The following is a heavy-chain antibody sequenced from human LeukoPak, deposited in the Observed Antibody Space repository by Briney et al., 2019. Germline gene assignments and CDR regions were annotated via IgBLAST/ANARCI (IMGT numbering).Heavy chain of an antibody. J-gene: IGHJ4*02. CDR3: ARYGHRRPFDY. D-gene: IGHD1-14*01. CDR2: IYHSGST. CDR1: GSSISSSSYY. V-gene: IGHV4-39*07. Sequence: SETLSLTCTVSGSSISSSSYYWGWIRQPPGKGLEWIGSIYHSGSTYYNPSLKSRVTISVDTSKNQFSLKLSSVTAADTAVYYCARYGHRRPFDYWGQGTLVTVSS.